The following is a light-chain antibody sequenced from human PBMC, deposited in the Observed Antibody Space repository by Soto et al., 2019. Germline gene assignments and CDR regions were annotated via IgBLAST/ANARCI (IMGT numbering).Light chain of an antibody. CDR3: SSYTRSNTLV. J-gene: IGLJ2*01. Sequence: QSFLTQPPSASGSPGQSVTISCTGTSSDVGAYDYVSWYQQHPGKAPKLMIYEINKRPSGVPDRFSGSKSGNTASLTISGLQAEDEANYYCSSYTRSNTLVFGGGTKVTVL. V-gene: IGLV2-8*01. CDR1: SSDVGAYDY. CDR2: EIN.